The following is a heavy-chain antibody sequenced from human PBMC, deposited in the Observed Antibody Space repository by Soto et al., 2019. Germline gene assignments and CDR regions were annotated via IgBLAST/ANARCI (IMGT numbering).Heavy chain of an antibody. V-gene: IGHV3-48*01. CDR3: AKRQQQLVDLRQYPSATDV. Sequence: GGSLRLSCAASGFTFSSYSMNWVRQAPGKGLEWVSYISSSSSTIHYADSVRGRFTLSRDNAKHSLYLQMTSLRAEDTAVYYCAKRQQQLVDLRQYPSATDVCGQGTTVTVSS. CDR2: ISSSSSTI. J-gene: IGHJ6*02. D-gene: IGHD6-13*01. CDR1: GFTFSSYS.